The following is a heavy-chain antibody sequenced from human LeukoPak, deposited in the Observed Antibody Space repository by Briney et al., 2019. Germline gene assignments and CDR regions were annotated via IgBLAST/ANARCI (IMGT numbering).Heavy chain of an antibody. Sequence: GAPRLLSCAAAVFSISSYAISCVRPAPGKLLEWASIISGSGGSTYYADSKNRLIIICKNYYKNTLYLKINSLRAEDTAVYYSAPPFRSRSSWYYVDYWGQGTLVTVSS. CDR1: VFSISSYA. J-gene: IGHJ4*02. D-gene: IGHD6-13*01. CDR3: APPFRSRSSWYYVDY. V-gene: IGHV3-23*01. CDR2: ISGSGGST.